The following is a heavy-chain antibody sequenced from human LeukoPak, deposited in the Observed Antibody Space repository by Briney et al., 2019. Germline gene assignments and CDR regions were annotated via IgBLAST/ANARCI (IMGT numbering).Heavy chain of an antibody. D-gene: IGHD6-19*01. CDR1: GFTFSSYA. CDR3: AKDISTSGWLDY. Sequence: GGSLRLSCAASGFTFSSYAMSWVRQAPGRGLEWVSAISGSGGNTYFADSVKGRFTISRDNSQNTLYLQMNSLRAEDTAVYYCAKDISTSGWLDYWGQGTLVTVSS. V-gene: IGHV3-23*01. J-gene: IGHJ4*02. CDR2: ISGSGGNT.